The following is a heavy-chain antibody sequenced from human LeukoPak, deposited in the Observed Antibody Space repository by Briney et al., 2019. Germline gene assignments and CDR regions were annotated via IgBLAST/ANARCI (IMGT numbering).Heavy chain of an antibody. CDR3: ARHYYGSGSSPMDV. V-gene: IGHV4-59*08. J-gene: IGHJ6*02. D-gene: IGHD3-10*01. CDR1: GGSISSYY. Sequence: SETLSLTCTVSGGSISSYYWSWIRQPPGKGLEWIGYIYDSGSTNYNPSLKSRVTISLHTSKKQFSLKLTSLTATDTAVFYCARHYYGSGSSPMDVWGQGTTVTVSS. CDR2: IYDSGST.